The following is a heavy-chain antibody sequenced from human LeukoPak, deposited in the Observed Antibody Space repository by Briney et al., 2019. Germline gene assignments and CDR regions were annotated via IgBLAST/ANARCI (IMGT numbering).Heavy chain of an antibody. CDR2: FDPEDGET. CDR1: GYTLTELS. Sequence: GASVKVSCKVSGYTLTELSTHWVRQAPGKGLEWMGGFDPEDGETIYAQKFQGRVTMTEDTSTDTAYTELSSLRSEDTAVYYCATGVRSSDSSGYYRAPLWYWGQGTLVTVSS. V-gene: IGHV1-24*01. D-gene: IGHD3-22*01. J-gene: IGHJ4*02. CDR3: ATGVRSSDSSGYYRAPLWY.